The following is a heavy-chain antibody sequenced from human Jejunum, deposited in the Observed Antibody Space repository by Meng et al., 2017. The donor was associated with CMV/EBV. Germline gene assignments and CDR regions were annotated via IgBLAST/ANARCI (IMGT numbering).Heavy chain of an antibody. D-gene: IGHD3-10*01. J-gene: IGHJ6*02. Sequence: TFGKHAFSRVRQAPGKGLEWVANIHADDIGTSYADSVKGRFTISKDNSKNTVYLQMSSLRAEDTAVYYCAKDKGSGSTGLYGMDVWGQGTTVTVSS. CDR3: AKDKGSGSTGLYGMDV. CDR1: TFGKHA. V-gene: IGHV3-23*03. CDR2: IHADDIGT.